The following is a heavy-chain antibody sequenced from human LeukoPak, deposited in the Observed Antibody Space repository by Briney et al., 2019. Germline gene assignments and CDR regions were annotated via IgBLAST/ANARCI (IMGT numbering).Heavy chain of an antibody. V-gene: IGHV1-69*13. CDR1: GGTFNSFA. J-gene: IGHJ4*02. CDR2: IIPIYGTA. Sequence: SVKVSCKASGGTFNSFAINWVRQAPGQGLEWMGGIIPIYGTATYGQKFQGRVTITADESTTTAYMELSSLRSEDTSVYYCAKTPVRRFPLYFDYWGQGTLVTVSS. CDR3: AKTPVRRFPLYFDY. D-gene: IGHD3-3*01.